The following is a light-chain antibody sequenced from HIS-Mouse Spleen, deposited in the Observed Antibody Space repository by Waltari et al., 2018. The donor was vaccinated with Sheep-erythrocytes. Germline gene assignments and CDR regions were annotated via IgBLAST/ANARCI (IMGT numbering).Light chain of an antibody. Sequence: DIVMTHSPDSLAVPLGERATINCKSRQSVLYSSNNKNYLAWYQQKPGQPPKLLIYWASTRESGVPDRFSGSGSGTDFTLTISSLQAEDVAVYYCQQYYSTLTFGGGTKVEIK. CDR2: WAS. CDR3: QQYYSTLT. J-gene: IGKJ4*01. CDR1: QSVLYSSNNKNY. V-gene: IGKV4-1*01.